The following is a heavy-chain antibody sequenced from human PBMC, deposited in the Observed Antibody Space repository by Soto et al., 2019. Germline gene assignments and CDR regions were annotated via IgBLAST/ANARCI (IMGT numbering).Heavy chain of an antibody. Sequence: PSETLSLTCTVSGGSISSGDYYWSWIRQPPGNGLEWIGYIYYSGSTYYNPSLKSRVTISVDTSKNQFSLKLSSVTAADTAVYYCARHGSSRIAAAGAYYYYGMDVWGQGTTVTVSS. D-gene: IGHD6-13*01. V-gene: IGHV4-30-4*01. J-gene: IGHJ6*02. CDR3: ARHGSSRIAAAGAYYYYGMDV. CDR2: IYYSGST. CDR1: GGSISSGDYY.